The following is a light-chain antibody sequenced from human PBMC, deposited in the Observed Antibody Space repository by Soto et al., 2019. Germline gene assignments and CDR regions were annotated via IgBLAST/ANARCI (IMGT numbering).Light chain of an antibody. V-gene: IGKV3-20*01. CDR2: GAS. J-gene: IGKJ1*01. Sequence: EIVLTQSPGTLSLSPEERATISCRASQSVSSSYLAWYQQKPGQAPRLLIYGASSRATGIPDRFSGSGSGTDFTLTISRLEPEDFAVYYCQQYGSSSSFGQGTKV. CDR3: QQYGSSSS. CDR1: QSVSSSY.